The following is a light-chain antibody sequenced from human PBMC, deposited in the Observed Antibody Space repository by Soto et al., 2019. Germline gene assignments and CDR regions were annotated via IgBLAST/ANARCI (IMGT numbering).Light chain of an antibody. CDR3: QQYGSSPRT. Sequence: IVMTQSPATLSMSPGERATLSCRASQSLNRDLAWYQQKPGQSPRLLIFGASIRATGIPARFSGSGSGTEFTLTIGSLQSEDCALYYCQQYGSSPRTFGQGTKVDIK. V-gene: IGKV3-15*01. CDR1: QSLNRD. J-gene: IGKJ1*01. CDR2: GAS.